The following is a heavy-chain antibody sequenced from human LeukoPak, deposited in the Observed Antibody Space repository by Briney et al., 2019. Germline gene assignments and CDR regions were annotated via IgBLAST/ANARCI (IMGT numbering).Heavy chain of an antibody. CDR1: GVSVSSTAYF. D-gene: IGHD6-19*01. J-gene: IGHJ4*02. V-gene: IGHV4-61*02. Sequence: SGTLSLTCTVSGVSVSSTAYFWKWIRQPAGKGLEWIVRIYASGNTDYNPSLKRRVTISVDPSKNQFSLKLSSVTAADTAVYYCARAVAGTGNFDYWGQGTLASVSS. CDR3: ARAVAGTGNFDY. CDR2: IYASGNT.